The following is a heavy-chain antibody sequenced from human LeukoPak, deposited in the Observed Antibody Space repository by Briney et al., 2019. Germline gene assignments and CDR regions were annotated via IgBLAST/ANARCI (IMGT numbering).Heavy chain of an antibody. J-gene: IGHJ6*03. CDR3: ASHQGSYSSSSQYYYYMDV. CDR2: IYTSGST. CDR1: GGSISSYY. D-gene: IGHD6-6*01. Sequence: SETLSLTCTVSGGSISSYYWSWIRQPPGKGLEWIGYIYTSGSTNYNPSLKSRVTISVDTSKNQFSLKLSSVTAADTAVYYCASHQGSYSSSSQYYYYMDVWGKGTTVTVSS. V-gene: IGHV4-4*09.